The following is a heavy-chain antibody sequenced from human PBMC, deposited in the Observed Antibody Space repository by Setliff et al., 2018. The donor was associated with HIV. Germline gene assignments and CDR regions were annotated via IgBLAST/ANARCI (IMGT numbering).Heavy chain of an antibody. V-gene: IGHV3-30*02. J-gene: IGHJ4*02. D-gene: IGHD5-12*01. CDR1: GFTFSNYG. Sequence: AGSLRLSCAASGFTFSNYGVHWVRQAPGKGLEWVASIKYDGSNEHYADSVKGRFTISRDNSKNTLALQMTSLRVEDTAAYYCAKDYFSGYDFRYFFDYWGQGALVTVSS. CDR2: IKYDGSNE. CDR3: AKDYFSGYDFRYFFDY.